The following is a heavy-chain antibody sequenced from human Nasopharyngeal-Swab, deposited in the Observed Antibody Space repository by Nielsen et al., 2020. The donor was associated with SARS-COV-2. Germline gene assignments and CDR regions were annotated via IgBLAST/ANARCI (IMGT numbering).Heavy chain of an antibody. Sequence: GESLKIPCAASGFTFNNYNFNWVRQAPGKGLEWVSSISSSSYIYYADSVKGRFTISRDNAKNSLYLQMNSLRAEDTAVYYCARDGLDYDFWSAYFMDVWGQGTTVTSP. CDR2: ISSSSYI. D-gene: IGHD3-3*01. CDR3: ARDGLDYDFWSAYFMDV. V-gene: IGHV3-21*01. CDR1: GFTFNNYN. J-gene: IGHJ6*02.